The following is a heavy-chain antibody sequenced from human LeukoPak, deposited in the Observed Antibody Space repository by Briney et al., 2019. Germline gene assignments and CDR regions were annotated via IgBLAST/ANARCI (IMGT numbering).Heavy chain of an antibody. Sequence: GGSLRLSCAASGFTFSSYSMNWVRQAPGKGLGWVSYISSSSSTIYYADSVKGRFTISRDNAKNSLYLQMNSLRAEDTAVYYCAILSPAVAGQALRYWGQGTLVTVSS. CDR3: AILSPAVAGQALRY. CDR1: GFTFSSYS. V-gene: IGHV3-48*01. D-gene: IGHD6-19*01. J-gene: IGHJ4*02. CDR2: ISSSSSTI.